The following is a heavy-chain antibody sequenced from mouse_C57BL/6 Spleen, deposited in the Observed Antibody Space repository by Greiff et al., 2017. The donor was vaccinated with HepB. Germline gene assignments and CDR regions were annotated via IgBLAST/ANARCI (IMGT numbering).Heavy chain of an antibody. J-gene: IGHJ1*03. V-gene: IGHV10-3*01. D-gene: IGHD2-1*01. CDR3: VRRGGNSWYFDV. CDR2: IRSKSSNYAT. CDR1: GFTFNTYA. Sequence: DVHLVESGGGLVQPKGSLKLSCAASGFTFNTYAMHWVRQAPGKGLEWVARIRSKSSNYATYYADSVKDRFTISRDDSQSMLYLQMNNLKTEDTAMYYCVRRGGNSWYFDVWGTGTTVTVSS.